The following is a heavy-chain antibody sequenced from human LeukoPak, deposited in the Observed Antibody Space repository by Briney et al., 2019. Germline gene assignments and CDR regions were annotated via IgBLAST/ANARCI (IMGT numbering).Heavy chain of an antibody. CDR3: AKVGGEWLRFLDY. CDR2: ICGSGGST. CDR1: GFTFSSYA. Sequence: GGSLRLSCAASGFTFSSYAMSWVRQAPGRGVEGVSSICGSGGSTYYADSVKGRFTISRDNSKNTLYLQMNSLRAEDTAVYYCAKVGGEWLRFLDYWGQGTLVTVSS. V-gene: IGHV3-23*01. J-gene: IGHJ4*02. D-gene: IGHD5-12*01.